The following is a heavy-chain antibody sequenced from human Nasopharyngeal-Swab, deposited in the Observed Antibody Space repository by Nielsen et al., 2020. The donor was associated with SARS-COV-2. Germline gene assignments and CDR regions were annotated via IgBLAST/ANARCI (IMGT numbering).Heavy chain of an antibody. CDR3: ARDRTELELFTGGAFDI. CDR2: IIPIFGTA. J-gene: IGHJ3*02. D-gene: IGHD1-7*01. Sequence: SVKVSCKASGGTFSSYAISWVRQAPGQGLEWMGGIIPIFGTANYAQKFQGRVTITADKSTSTAYMELSSLRSEDTAVYYCARDRTELELFTGGAFDIWGQGTMVTVSS. CDR1: GGTFSSYA. V-gene: IGHV1-69*06.